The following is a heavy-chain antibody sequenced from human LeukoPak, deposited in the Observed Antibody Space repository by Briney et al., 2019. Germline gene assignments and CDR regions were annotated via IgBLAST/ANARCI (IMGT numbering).Heavy chain of an antibody. V-gene: IGHV4-39*01. CDR3: ARRYSGSYRGFVY. D-gene: IGHD1-26*01. Sequence: SETLSLTCTVSGGSISSSNHYWGWLRQPPGKGLEWIGSIYSSGSTYYNPSLKSRVTISVDTSKNQFSLKLSSLTAADTAVYYCARRYSGSYRGFVYWGQGTLVTVSS. J-gene: IGHJ4*02. CDR2: IYSSGST. CDR1: GGSISSSNHY.